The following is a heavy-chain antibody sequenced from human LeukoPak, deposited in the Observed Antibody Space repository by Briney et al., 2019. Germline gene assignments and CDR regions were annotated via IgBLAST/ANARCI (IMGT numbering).Heavy chain of an antibody. CDR2: MNPNSGNT. CDR1: GYTFTSYD. D-gene: IGHD3-3*01. J-gene: IGHJ6*02. CDR3: ASSQTPYYDFWSGYYEYGMDV. Sequence: ASVKVSCKASGYTFTSYDINWVRQATGQGLEWMGWMNPNSGNTGYAQKFQGRVTMTRNTSISTAYMGLSSLRSEDTAVYYCASSQTPYYDFWSGYYEYGMDVWGQGTTVTVSS. V-gene: IGHV1-8*01.